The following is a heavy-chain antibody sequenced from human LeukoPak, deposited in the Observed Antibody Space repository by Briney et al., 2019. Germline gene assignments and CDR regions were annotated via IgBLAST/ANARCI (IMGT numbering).Heavy chain of an antibody. Sequence: QPGGSLRLSCAASGFTFSSFPMTWVRQAPGKGLEWLSTISGSGSTTYYADSVKGRFTISRDNSKNTLYLQTNSLRADDTAVYYCAKGILRQFDWSPADSWGQGTLVTVSS. J-gene: IGHJ4*02. D-gene: IGHD3-9*01. CDR2: ISGSGSTT. V-gene: IGHV3-23*01. CDR1: GFTFSSFP. CDR3: AKGILRQFDWSPADS.